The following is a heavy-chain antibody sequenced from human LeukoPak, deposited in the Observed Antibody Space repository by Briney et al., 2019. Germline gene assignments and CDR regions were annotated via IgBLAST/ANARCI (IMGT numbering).Heavy chain of an antibody. CDR3: VRHFHGSGYVVDL. J-gene: IGHJ5*02. Sequence: SETLSLTCTVSGGSISNYYWNWIRQPPGKGLEWIGYIYFTGSTNYNPSLKSRVTISLDTSKNQFSLKLTSVTAADTAVFFCVRHFHGSGYVVDLWGQGTLVTVSS. CDR2: IYFTGST. CDR1: GGSISNYY. D-gene: IGHD6-13*01. V-gene: IGHV4-59*08.